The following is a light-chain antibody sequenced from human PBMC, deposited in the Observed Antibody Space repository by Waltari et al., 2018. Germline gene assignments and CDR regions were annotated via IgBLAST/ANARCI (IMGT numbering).Light chain of an antibody. CDR3: QQLNNYPLT. J-gene: IGKJ4*01. Sequence: IQLTQSPSSLSASVGDRVALTCRASQTLTTYLAWYQQKPGKAPKLLIHSTSTLETGVPSRFSGSGSGTDFTLTISSLQPEDFATYYCQQLNNYPLTFGGGTTVEIK. CDR2: STS. V-gene: IGKV1-9*01. CDR1: QTLTTY.